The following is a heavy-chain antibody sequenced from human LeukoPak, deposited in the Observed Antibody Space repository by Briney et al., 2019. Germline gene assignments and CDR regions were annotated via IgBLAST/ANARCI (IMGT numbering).Heavy chain of an antibody. J-gene: IGHJ4*02. CDR3: ARKIDSSGYFS. CDR2: MNPNSGDT. Sequence: ASVKVSCKASGYTFTSYGISWVRQAPGQGLEWMGWMNPNSGDTDYAQKFQGRVTMTRNTSISSAYMELSSLRSEDTAVYYCARKIDSSGYFSWGQGILVTVSS. D-gene: IGHD3-22*01. CDR1: GYTFTSYG. V-gene: IGHV1-8*02.